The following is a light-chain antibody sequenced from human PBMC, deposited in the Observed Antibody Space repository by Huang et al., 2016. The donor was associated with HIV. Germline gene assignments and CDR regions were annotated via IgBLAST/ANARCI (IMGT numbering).Light chain of an antibody. CDR3: LQLNGYPGT. J-gene: IGKJ3*01. V-gene: IGKV1-9*01. CDR2: SAS. Sequence: IQLTQSPSSLSASVGDRVSITCRASQDIRNYLAWYQQKPGKAPKLLIYSASTLESGFPSRFSGSVSVTDVTLTINNLQPEDVATYYCLQLNGYPGTFGPGTNVDV. CDR1: QDIRNY.